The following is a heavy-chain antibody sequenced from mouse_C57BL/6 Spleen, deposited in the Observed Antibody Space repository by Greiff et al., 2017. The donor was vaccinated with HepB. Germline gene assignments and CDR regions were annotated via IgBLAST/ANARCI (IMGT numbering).Heavy chain of an antibody. J-gene: IGHJ1*03. D-gene: IGHD1-1*01. CDR2: ISYDGSN. CDR3: ARGGHYYGSSYGYFDV. Sequence: ESGPGLVKPSQSLSLTCSVTGYSITSGYYWNWIRQFPGNKLEWMGYISYDGSNNYNPSLKNRISITRDTSKNQFFLKLNSVTTEDTATYYCARGGHYYGSSYGYFDVWGTGTTVTVSS. CDR1: GYSITSGYY. V-gene: IGHV3-6*01.